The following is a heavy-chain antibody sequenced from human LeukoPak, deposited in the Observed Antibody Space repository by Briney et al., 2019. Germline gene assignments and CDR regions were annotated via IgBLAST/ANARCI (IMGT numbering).Heavy chain of an antibody. CDR1: GFTVSSNY. CDR3: ASTTYYYDSSGYGWYFDL. CDR2: IYSGGST. V-gene: IGHV3-66*01. J-gene: IGHJ2*01. D-gene: IGHD3-22*01. Sequence: GGSLRLSCAASGFTVSSNYMSWVRQAPGKGLEWVSVIYSGGSTYYTDSVKGRFTISRDDAKNSLYLQMNSLRAEDTAVYYCASTTYYYDSSGYGWYFDLWGRGTLVTDSS.